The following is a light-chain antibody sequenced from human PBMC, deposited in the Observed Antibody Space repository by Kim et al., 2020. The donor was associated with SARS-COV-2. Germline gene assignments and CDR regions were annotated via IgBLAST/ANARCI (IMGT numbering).Light chain of an antibody. CDR1: QSIISY. V-gene: IGKV1-39*01. J-gene: IGKJ4*01. Sequence: SSVGDRVTITCRASQSIISYLNWYQQKPGKAPKLLIYAASSLQSGVPSRFSGSGSGTDFTLTISSLQPEDFATYYCQQSYSTPRTFGGGTKVDIK. CDR3: QQSYSTPRT. CDR2: AAS.